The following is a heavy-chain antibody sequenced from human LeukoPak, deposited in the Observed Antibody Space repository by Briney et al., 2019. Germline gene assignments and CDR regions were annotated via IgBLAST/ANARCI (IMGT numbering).Heavy chain of an antibody. J-gene: IGHJ4*02. CDR3: ARGYSSSWYLD. Sequence: GGSLRLSCAGSGFNFSSYSMSWVCQAPWKGLEFVSSISSSSSLIYYADSVKGRFTISRDNAKKSLSLQMNSLRADDTAVYYCARGYSSSWYLDWGQGTLVTVSS. D-gene: IGHD6-13*01. CDR2: ISSSSSLI. V-gene: IGHV3-21*01. CDR1: GFNFSSYS.